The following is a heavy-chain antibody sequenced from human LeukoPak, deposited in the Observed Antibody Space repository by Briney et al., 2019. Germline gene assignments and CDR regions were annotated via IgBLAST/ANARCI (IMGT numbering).Heavy chain of an antibody. J-gene: IGHJ4*02. Sequence: GGSLRLSCAASGFTFSSYSMNWVRQAPGKGLEWVSSISSSSSYIYYADSVKGRFTISRDNAKNSLYLQMNSLRAEDTAVYYCAGDCSITGTPDLDYWGQGTLVTVSS. V-gene: IGHV3-21*01. CDR3: AGDCSITGTPDLDY. CDR2: ISSSSSYI. CDR1: GFTFSSYS. D-gene: IGHD1-20*01.